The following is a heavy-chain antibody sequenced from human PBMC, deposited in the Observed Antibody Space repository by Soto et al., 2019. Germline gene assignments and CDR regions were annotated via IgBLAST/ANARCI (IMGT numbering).Heavy chain of an antibody. V-gene: IGHV1-2*02. Sequence: QVQLVQSGAEVKKPGASVKVSCKASGYTFTGYYMHWVRQAPGQGLEWVGWINPNSGGTNYAQKFQGRVTMTRDTSISTAYMELSRLRSDDTAVYYCARDGGYYYESSGYDYWGQGTLLTVPS. D-gene: IGHD3-22*01. CDR1: GYTFTGYY. CDR2: INPNSGGT. J-gene: IGHJ4*02. CDR3: ARDGGYYYESSGYDY.